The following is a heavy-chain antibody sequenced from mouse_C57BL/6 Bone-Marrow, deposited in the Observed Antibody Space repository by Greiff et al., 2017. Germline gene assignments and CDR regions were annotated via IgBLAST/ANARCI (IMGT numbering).Heavy chain of an antibody. D-gene: IGHD1-1*01. CDR2: INPSNGGT. J-gene: IGHJ1*03. CDR3: ARWGYGISSGYFYV. Sequence: QVQLQQSGAELVKPGASVKLSCTASGFNIKDYYIHWVKQRPGQGLEWIGNINPSNGGTNYNEKFKSKATLTVDKSSSTAYMQLNSLTSEDSAVYYCARWGYGISSGYFYVWGTGTTVTVSS. V-gene: IGHV1-53*01. CDR1: GFNIKDYY.